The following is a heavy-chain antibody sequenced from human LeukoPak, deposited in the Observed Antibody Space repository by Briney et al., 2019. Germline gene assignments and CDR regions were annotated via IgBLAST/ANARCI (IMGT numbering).Heavy chain of an antibody. Sequence: SETLSLTCTVSGDSISSIGFYWGWNRQHPGKGLDWIGFIYYSGTTFYNPSLNSRATISVDTSKNQFSLKLTSVTAADTAMYYCARYRGGNGHLDYWGQGTLVTVSS. CDR1: GDSISSIGFY. CDR2: IYYSGTT. J-gene: IGHJ4*02. V-gene: IGHV4-31*03. D-gene: IGHD1-26*01. CDR3: ARYRGGNGHLDY.